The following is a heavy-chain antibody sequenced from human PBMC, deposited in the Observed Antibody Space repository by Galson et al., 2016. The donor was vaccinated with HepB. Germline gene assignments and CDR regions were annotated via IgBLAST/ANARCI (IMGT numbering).Heavy chain of an antibody. CDR3: AREYINSFDI. V-gene: IGHV6-1*01. D-gene: IGHD1-1*01. J-gene: IGHJ3*02. Sequence: CAISGDSVSRNFVAWNWIRQSPSRGLEWLGRTYYRSGWMNDYPVSVKSRIPISPDTSKNQFSLQLNSVTPEDTAVYYCAREYINSFDIWGQGTMVTVSS. CDR2: TYYRSGWMN. CDR1: GDSVSRNFVA.